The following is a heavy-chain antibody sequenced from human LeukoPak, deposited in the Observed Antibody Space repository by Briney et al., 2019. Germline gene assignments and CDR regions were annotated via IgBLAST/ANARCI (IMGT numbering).Heavy chain of an antibody. Sequence: GGSLRLSCAASGFTFSGFAMSWVRRTPGKGLEWVSAISGSGGSTYYADSVKGRFTISRDNSKNTLYLQMNSLRAEDTAVYYCAKDGGYCSSTSCYANYYYYGMDVWGQGTTVTVSS. CDR3: AKDGGYCSSTSCYANYYYYGMDV. D-gene: IGHD2-2*01. V-gene: IGHV3-23*01. CDR1: GFTFSGFA. J-gene: IGHJ6*02. CDR2: ISGSGGST.